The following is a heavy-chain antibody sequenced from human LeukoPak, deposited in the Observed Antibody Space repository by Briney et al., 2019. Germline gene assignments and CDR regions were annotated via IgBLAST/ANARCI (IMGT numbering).Heavy chain of an antibody. J-gene: IGHJ4*02. CDR2: INHSGST. Sequence: SETLSLTCAVYGGSFSGYYWSWIRQPPGKGLEWIGEINHSGSTNYNPSLKSRATISVDTSKNQFSLKLSSVTAADTAVYYCARVLSNWGVFDYWGQGTLVTVSS. CDR3: ARVLSNWGVFDY. D-gene: IGHD7-27*01. V-gene: IGHV4-34*01. CDR1: GGSFSGYY.